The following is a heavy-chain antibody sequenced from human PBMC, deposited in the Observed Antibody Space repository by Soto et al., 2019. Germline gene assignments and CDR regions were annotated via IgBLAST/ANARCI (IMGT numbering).Heavy chain of an antibody. CDR2: IGTAGDP. CDR1: GFTFGNYD. V-gene: IGHV3-13*05. J-gene: IGHJ4*02. Sequence: PGGSLRLSCAASGFTFGNYDMHWVRQSTGRGLEWVSAIGTAGDPHYPGSGKGRFTISRENAKNSLYLQMNSLRAGDTAVYYRARAPRGKYYFDYWGRGTLVTVSS. CDR3: ARAPRGKYYFDY.